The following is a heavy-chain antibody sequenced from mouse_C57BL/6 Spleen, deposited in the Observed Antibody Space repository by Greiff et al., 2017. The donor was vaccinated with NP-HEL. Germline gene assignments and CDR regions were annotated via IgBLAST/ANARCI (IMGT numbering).Heavy chain of an antibody. CDR1: GYTFTSYW. J-gene: IGHJ4*01. V-gene: IGHV1-69*01. Sequence: VQLQQPGAELVMPGASVKLSCKASGYTFTSYWMHWVKQRPGQGLEWIGEIDPSDSYTNYNQKFKGKSTLTVDKSSSTAYMQLSSLTSEDSAVYYCARQPSKSAMDYWGQGTSVTVSS. CDR3: ARQPSKSAMDY. CDR2: IDPSDSYT. D-gene: IGHD2-5*01.